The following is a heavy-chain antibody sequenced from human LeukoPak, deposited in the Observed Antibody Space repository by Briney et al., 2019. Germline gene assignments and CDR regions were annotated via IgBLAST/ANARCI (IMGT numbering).Heavy chain of an antibody. Sequence: SETLSLTCTVYAGSISSYYWSWIRQPPGKGLEWIGYIYYSGSTNYNPSLKSQVTISVDTSKNQFSLKLSSVTAADTAVYYCARGAPSPRVIDILTGYVLKPHTFDPWGQGTLVTVSS. CDR3: ARGAPSPRVIDILTGYVLKPHTFDP. J-gene: IGHJ5*02. CDR1: AGSISSYY. V-gene: IGHV4-59*01. CDR2: IYYSGST. D-gene: IGHD3-9*01.